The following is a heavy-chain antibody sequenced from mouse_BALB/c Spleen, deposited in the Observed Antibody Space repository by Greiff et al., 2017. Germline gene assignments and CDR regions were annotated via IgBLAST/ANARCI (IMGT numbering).Heavy chain of an antibody. D-gene: IGHD2-4*01. J-gene: IGHJ3*01. CDR2: IYPGDGDT. Sequence: QVQLQQSGPELVKPGASVKISCKASGYAFSSSWMNWVKQRPGQGLEWIGRIYPGDGDTNYNGKFKGKATLTADKSSSTAYMQLSSLTSVDSAVYFCARCDDYDVFAYWGQGTLVTVSA. CDR1: GYAFSSSW. CDR3: ARCDDYDVFAY. V-gene: IGHV1-82*01.